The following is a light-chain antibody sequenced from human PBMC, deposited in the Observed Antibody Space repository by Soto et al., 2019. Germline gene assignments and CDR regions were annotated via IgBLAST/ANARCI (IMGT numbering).Light chain of an antibody. Sequence: EIVVTQSPATLSLSPGDRATLSCRTSQNVNYYLAWYQQKPGQAPRLLIYDTSNRATDIPARFTGSGSGTDFTLTISSLEPEDSAVYYCHQRGDWPTFGGGTKVEIK. CDR1: QNVNYY. V-gene: IGKV3-11*01. CDR2: DTS. CDR3: HQRGDWPT. J-gene: IGKJ4*01.